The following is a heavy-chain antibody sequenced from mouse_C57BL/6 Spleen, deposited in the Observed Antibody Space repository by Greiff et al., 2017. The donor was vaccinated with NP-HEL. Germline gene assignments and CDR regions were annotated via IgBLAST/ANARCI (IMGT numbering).Heavy chain of an antibody. J-gene: IGHJ3*01. V-gene: IGHV5-17*01. D-gene: IGHD1-1*01. Sequence: EVKLMESGGGLVKPGGSLKLSCAASGFTFSDYGMHWVRQAPEKGLEWVAYISSGSSTIYYADTVKGRFTISRDNAKNTLFLQRTSLRSEDTAMYYCEADYYGSTFAYWGQGTLVTVSA. CDR3: EADYYGSTFAY. CDR2: ISSGSSTI. CDR1: GFTFSDYG.